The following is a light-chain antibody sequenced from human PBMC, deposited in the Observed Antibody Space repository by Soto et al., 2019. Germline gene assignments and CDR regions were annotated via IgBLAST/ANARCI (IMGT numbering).Light chain of an antibody. V-gene: IGLV7-46*01. J-gene: IGLJ1*01. CDR3: IVIFTGVGEV. Sequence: QAVVTQEPSLTVSPGGTVTLTCDSSTGAVTSGHWPHWFQQKPGQAPRTLIYDTDNKHPSTPARFSGSLLGGKAAVTLSGAQPEDEADYYSIVIFTGVGEVFGTGTKRTVL. CDR2: DTD. CDR1: TGAVTSGHW.